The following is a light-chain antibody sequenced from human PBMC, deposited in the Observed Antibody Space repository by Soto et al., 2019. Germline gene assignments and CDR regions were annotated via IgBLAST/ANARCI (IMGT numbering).Light chain of an antibody. Sequence: QSALTQPRSGSGSPGQSVTISCSGTSSAVGGYNYVSWYQQHPGKAPKLMIYDVSKRPSWVPDRFSGSKSAKTASLTISGLQAEDEADYYCCSYAGRYTYVFGTGTKGTAL. CDR1: SSAVGGYNY. CDR2: DVS. CDR3: CSYAGRYTYV. V-gene: IGLV2-11*01. J-gene: IGLJ1*01.